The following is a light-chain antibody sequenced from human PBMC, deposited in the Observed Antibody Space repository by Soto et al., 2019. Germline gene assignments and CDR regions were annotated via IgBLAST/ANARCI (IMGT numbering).Light chain of an antibody. CDR1: QSVSSY. J-gene: IGKJ5*01. V-gene: IGKV3-11*01. CDR2: DAS. CDR3: QQRNNWPPIT. Sequence: EIVFAQSPAPLSLSPRERATLSCRASQSVSSYLAWYQQKAGQAPRLLIYDASNRATGIPARFSGSGSGTDFTLTISSLEPEDFAVYYCQQRNNWPPITFGQGTRLEIK.